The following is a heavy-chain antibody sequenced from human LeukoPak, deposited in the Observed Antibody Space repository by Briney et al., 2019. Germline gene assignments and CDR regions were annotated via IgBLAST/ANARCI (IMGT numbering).Heavy chain of an antibody. J-gene: IGHJ4*02. V-gene: IGHV3-43*01. CDR1: GFTFDQYP. CDR3: AKGRVIYSTQSATDY. Sequence: GGSLRLSCAASGFTFDQYPMHWFRQVQGKGLEWVSVISWDGVSTYYAHSVKGRCTISRDSSKNSLYLQMNSLRTEDTASYYCAKGRVIYSTQSATDYWGQGTLVTVSS. D-gene: IGHD6-13*01. CDR2: ISWDGVST.